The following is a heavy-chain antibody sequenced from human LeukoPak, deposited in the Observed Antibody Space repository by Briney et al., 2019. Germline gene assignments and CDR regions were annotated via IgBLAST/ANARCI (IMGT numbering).Heavy chain of an antibody. D-gene: IGHD6-13*01. Sequence: SVKVSFKASGGTLSSYAISWVRQAPGQGLEWMGGIIPIFGTANYAQKFQGRVTITVDESTSTAYMELLSLRSEETSVDDCERWYSRSRNDNYSCYYIGLCGKGATFTVSS. CDR1: GGTLSSYA. CDR3: ERWYSRSRNDNYSCYYIGL. J-gene: IGHJ6*03. CDR2: IIPIFGTA. V-gene: IGHV1-69*01.